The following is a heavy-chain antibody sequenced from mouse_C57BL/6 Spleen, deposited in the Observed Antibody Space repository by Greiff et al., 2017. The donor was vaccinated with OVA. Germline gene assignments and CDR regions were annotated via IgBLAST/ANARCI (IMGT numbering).Heavy chain of an antibody. CDR3: ARNDGYYPHYFDY. CDR2: IYIGNGYT. CDR1: GYTFTSYG. D-gene: IGHD2-3*01. V-gene: IGHV1-58*01. Sequence: VHVKQSGAELVRPGSSVKMSCKTSGYTFTSYGINWVKQRPGQGLEWIGYIYIGNGYTEYNEKFKGKATLTSDTSSSTAYMQLSSLTSEDSAIYFCARNDGYYPHYFDYWGQGTTLTVSS. J-gene: IGHJ2*01.